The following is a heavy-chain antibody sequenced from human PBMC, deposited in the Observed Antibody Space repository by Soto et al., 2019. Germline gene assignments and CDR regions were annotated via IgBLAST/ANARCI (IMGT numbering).Heavy chain of an antibody. V-gene: IGHV1-69*12. J-gene: IGHJ6*02. Sequence: QVQLVQSGAEVKKPGSSVKVSCKASGGTFSSYAISWVRQAPGQGLEWMGGIIPIFGTANYAQKFQVRVTITADESTSTAYMELSSLRSEDTAVYYCARDVVVAAAATGGMDVWGQGTTVTVSS. CDR2: IIPIFGTA. CDR1: GGTFSSYA. D-gene: IGHD6-13*01. CDR3: ARDVVVAAAATGGMDV.